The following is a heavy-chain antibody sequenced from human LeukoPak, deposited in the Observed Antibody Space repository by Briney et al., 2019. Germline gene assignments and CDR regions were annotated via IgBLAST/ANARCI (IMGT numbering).Heavy chain of an antibody. CDR3: AVTSSWYDDAFDI. D-gene: IGHD6-13*01. CDR2: INSDGSST. CDR1: GFTFSSYW. J-gene: IGHJ3*02. V-gene: IGHV3-74*01. Sequence: SGGSLRLSWAASGFTFSSYWMHWVRQAPGKGLVWVSRINSDGSSTSYADSVKGRFTISRDNAKNSLYLQMNSLRAEDTAVYYCAVTSSWYDDAFDIWGQGTMVTVSS.